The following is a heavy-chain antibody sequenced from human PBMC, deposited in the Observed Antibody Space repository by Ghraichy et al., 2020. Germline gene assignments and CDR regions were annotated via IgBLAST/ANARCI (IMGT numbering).Heavy chain of an antibody. Sequence: GGSLRLSCAASGFTFISYAMSWVRQAPGKGLEWVSAISGSGGNTYYADSVKGRFTISRDNSRNTLYLQMHSLRAEDTAVYYWASGYSYGGPYWGQGTLVTVSS. D-gene: IGHD5-18*01. CDR1: GFTFISYA. CDR2: ISGSGGNT. CDR3: ASGYSYGGPY. V-gene: IGHV3-23*01. J-gene: IGHJ4*01.